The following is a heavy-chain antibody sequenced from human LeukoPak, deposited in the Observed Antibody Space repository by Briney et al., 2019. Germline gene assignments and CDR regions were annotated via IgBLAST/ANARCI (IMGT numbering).Heavy chain of an antibody. CDR2: IYHSGST. J-gene: IGHJ5*02. CDR1: GYSISSGYY. D-gene: IGHD2-15*01. CDR3: ARDGDIVVVVAATPGWFDP. Sequence: PSETLSLTCTVSGYSISSGYYWGWIRQPPGKGLEWIGSIYHSGSTYYNPSLKSRVTISVDTSKNQFSLKLSSVTAADTAVYYCARDGDIVVVVAATPGWFDPWGQGTLVTVSS. V-gene: IGHV4-38-2*02.